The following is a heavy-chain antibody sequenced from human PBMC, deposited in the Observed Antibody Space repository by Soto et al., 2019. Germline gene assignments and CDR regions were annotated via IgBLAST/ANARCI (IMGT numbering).Heavy chain of an antibody. V-gene: IGHV1-46*01. CDR1: GYTFTSYY. CDR3: ARAGVGSGYYYYGMDV. J-gene: IGHJ6*02. D-gene: IGHD3-3*01. CDR2: INPSGGST. Sequence: GAPVKVSCKASGYTFTSYYMHWGRQAPGQGLEWMGIINPSGGSTSYAQKFQGRVTMTRDTSTSTVYMELSSLRSEDTAVYYCARAGVGSGYYYYGMDVWGQGTTVTVSS.